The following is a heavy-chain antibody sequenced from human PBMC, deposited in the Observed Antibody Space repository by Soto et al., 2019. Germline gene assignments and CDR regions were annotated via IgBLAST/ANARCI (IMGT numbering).Heavy chain of an antibody. J-gene: IGHJ4*02. V-gene: IGHV4-59*08. D-gene: IGHD3-10*01. Sequence: QEQLQESGPGLVKPSETLSLTCTVSGGSINNYYWSWIRQPPGKGLEWIAYIYSTGTTSYNPSLKSRVTISVDTSKNQFYLQLNSVTAADTAVYYCARHPQVPYFGKGLDYWGQGTLVTVSS. CDR1: GGSINNYY. CDR3: ARHPQVPYFGKGLDY. CDR2: IYSTGTT.